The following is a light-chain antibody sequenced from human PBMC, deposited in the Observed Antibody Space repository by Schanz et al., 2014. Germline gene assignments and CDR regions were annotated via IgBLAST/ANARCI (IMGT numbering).Light chain of an antibody. V-gene: IGLV2-11*01. CDR2: DVS. J-gene: IGLJ3*02. Sequence: QSALTQPRSVSGSPGQSVTISCTGTSSDVGGYNYVSWYQQHPGKAPKLMIYDVSKRPSGVPDRFSGSKSGNTASLTISGLQPEDEADYYCSSYTRSSAWVFGGGTKLTVL. CDR3: SSYTRSSAWV. CDR1: SSDVGGYNY.